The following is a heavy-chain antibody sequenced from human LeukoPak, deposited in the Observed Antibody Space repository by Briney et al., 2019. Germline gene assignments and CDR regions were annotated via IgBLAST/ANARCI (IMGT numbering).Heavy chain of an antibody. CDR2: IYYSGST. CDR3: ARSPAYYFDY. CDR1: GGSISSGGYY. Sequence: SQTLSLTCTVSGGSISSGGYYWSWIRQHPGKGLEWIGYIYYSGSTYYNPSLKSRVTISVDTSENQFSLKLTSVTAADTAAYSCARSPAYYFDYWGQGTLVTVSS. J-gene: IGHJ4*02. V-gene: IGHV4-31*03.